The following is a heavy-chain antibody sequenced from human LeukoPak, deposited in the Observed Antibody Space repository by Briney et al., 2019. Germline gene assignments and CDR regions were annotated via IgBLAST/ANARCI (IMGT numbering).Heavy chain of an antibody. V-gene: IGHV3-30*18. CDR1: GFTFGSYG. CDR2: ISYDGSNK. CDR3: AKTYGSGSYMDY. J-gene: IGHJ4*02. D-gene: IGHD3-10*01. Sequence: GRSLRLSCAASGFTFGSYGMHWVRQAPGKGLEWVAVISYDGSNKYYADSVKGRFTISGDNSKNTLYLQMNSLRAEDTAVYYCAKTYGSGSYMDYWGQGTLVTVSS.